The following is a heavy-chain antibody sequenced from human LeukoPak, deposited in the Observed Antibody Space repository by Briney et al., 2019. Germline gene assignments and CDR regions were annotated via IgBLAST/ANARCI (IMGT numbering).Heavy chain of an antibody. J-gene: IGHJ4*02. CDR1: GYTFISYQ. CDR2: INSTGGST. D-gene: IGHD6-6*01. CDR3: ARKGSSSCFDY. Sequence: ASVKVSFKASGYTFISYQMHWVRQAPGQGLEWMGIINSTGGSTSHAQKFQGRVTMTRDTSTSTVYMELSSLRSEDTAVYYCARKGSSSCFDYWGQGTLVTVSS. V-gene: IGHV1-46*01.